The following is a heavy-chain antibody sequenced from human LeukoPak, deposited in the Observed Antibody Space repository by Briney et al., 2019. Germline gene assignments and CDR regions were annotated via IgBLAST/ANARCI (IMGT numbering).Heavy chain of an antibody. J-gene: IGHJ6*02. CDR3: ARFCSSSTRLQMIHYYFGMDV. CDR1: GYMFTNFG. Sequence: ASVKVSCKASGYMFTNFGISWVRQAPGQGLEWMGWISATNNNTNYAQKFQDRVTMTLDTSTTTSYMELRSLTSDDTAVYYCARFCSSSTRLQMIHYYFGMDVWGQGTPVTVSS. V-gene: IGHV1-18*01. D-gene: IGHD2-2*01. CDR2: ISATNNNT.